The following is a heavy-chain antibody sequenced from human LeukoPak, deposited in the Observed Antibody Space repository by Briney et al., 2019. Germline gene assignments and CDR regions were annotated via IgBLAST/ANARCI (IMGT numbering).Heavy chain of an antibody. J-gene: IGHJ3*02. D-gene: IGHD2-15*01. V-gene: IGHV3-30*02. CDR1: GFTFSSYG. CDR3: AKDLISRFDI. Sequence: PGGSLRPSCAASGFTFSSYGMHWVRQAPGKGLEWVAFIRYDGSNKYYADSVKGRFTISRDNSKNTLYLQMNSLRAEDTAVYYCAKDLISRFDIWGQGTMVTVSS. CDR2: IRYDGSNK.